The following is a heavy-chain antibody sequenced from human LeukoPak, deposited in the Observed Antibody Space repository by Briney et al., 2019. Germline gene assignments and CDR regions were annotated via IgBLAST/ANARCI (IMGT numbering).Heavy chain of an antibody. CDR1: GHTFSRYG. CDR3: AREWNYETNGYFYYY. CDR2: IIPLFGTA. V-gene: IGHV1-69*13. J-gene: IGHJ4*02. D-gene: IGHD3-22*01. Sequence: GASVKVSCKASGHTFSRYGISWVRQAPGQGLEWIGGIIPLFGTANYAQKFQGRVTITADESTSTAYLELSRLRFEDTAVYYCAREWNYETNGYFYYYWGQGTLVTVSS.